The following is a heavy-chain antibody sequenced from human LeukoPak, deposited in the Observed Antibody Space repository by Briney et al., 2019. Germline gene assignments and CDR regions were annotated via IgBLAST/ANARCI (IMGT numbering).Heavy chain of an antibody. Sequence: GESLKISCKGSGYSFTSYWIAWVRQMPGKGLEWMWIVYPGDSNTRYSPSFEGQVTISADKSMNTAYLQWSSLKASDTAMYYCARNRGDNTFDYWGQGTLVTVSS. CDR3: ARNRGDNTFDY. D-gene: IGHD3-10*01. CDR2: VYPGDSNT. CDR1: GYSFTSYW. V-gene: IGHV5-51*01. J-gene: IGHJ4*02.